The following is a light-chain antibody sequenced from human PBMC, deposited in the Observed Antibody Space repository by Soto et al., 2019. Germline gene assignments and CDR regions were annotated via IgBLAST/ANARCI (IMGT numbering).Light chain of an antibody. CDR1: QGISSY. V-gene: IGKV1-8*01. CDR2: AAS. CDR3: QQYYSYPAT. J-gene: IGKJ1*01. Sequence: AIRMTQSPSSLSASTGDRVTITCRASQGISSYLAWYQQKQGKAPKLLIYAASTLQSGVPSRFSGSGSGTDFTLTISCLQSEDFATYYCQQYYSYPATFGQGTKVEIK.